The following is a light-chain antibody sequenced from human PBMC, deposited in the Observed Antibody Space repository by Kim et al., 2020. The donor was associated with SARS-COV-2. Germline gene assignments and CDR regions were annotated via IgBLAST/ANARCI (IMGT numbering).Light chain of an antibody. CDR2: DDS. V-gene: IGLV2-14*04. Sequence: QSITNSCTRTSSGDGAYNFVCWYQQHPGKAPKLMLYDDSKRPSGVSNRFSGSYSGNTAAPTISGLQADDEADYYCSSYTGSTTPWVFGGGTQLTVL. CDR3: SSYTGSTTPWV. J-gene: IGLJ3*02. CDR1: SSGDGAYNF.